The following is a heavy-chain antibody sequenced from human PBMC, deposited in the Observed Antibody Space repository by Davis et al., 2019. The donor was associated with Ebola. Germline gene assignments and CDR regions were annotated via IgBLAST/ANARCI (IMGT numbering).Heavy chain of an antibody. Sequence: MPSETLSLTCAISGDSVSTLSAAWNWVRQSPSRGLEWLGRTYYRSKWYYEYADSVKGHITITPDTSRNQFSLEVNSVTPEDTAVYFCARDQAGWELDCWGQGILVTVSS. D-gene: IGHD6-19*01. CDR3: ARDQAGWELDC. CDR2: TYYRSKWYY. V-gene: IGHV6-1*01. J-gene: IGHJ4*02. CDR1: GDSVSTLSAA.